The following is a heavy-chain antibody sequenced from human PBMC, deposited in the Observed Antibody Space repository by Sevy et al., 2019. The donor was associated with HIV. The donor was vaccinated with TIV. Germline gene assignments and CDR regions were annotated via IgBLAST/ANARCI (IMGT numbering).Heavy chain of an antibody. D-gene: IGHD3-10*01. CDR1: GFSFSNDW. CDR2: IKSKTDSGTT. V-gene: IGHV3-15*07. J-gene: IGHJ6*02. Sequence: GGSLRLSCAASGFSFSNDWMNWVRQAPGKGLEWVGRIKSKTDSGTTDYAAPMKGRFTISTDDSKNTLYLQMNSLKTEDTAVYYCTTPLKGTLMDVWGQGTTVTVSS. CDR3: TTPLKGTLMDV.